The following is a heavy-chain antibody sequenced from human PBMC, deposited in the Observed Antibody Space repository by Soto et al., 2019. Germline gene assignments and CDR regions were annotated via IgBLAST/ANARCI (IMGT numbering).Heavy chain of an antibody. CDR1: GFTFSSYS. CDR2: ISSSISYI. CDR3: ASGINYGMEV. J-gene: IGHJ6*01. V-gene: IGHV3-21*01. D-gene: IGHD1-26*01. Sequence: PVVSLILSCSSSGFTFSSYSINWFRQAPVKGLEWVSSISSSISYIYYADSVKGRFTISRDNAKNSLYLQMNSLRAEDTAVYYCASGINYGMEVWGQRNTVHVSS.